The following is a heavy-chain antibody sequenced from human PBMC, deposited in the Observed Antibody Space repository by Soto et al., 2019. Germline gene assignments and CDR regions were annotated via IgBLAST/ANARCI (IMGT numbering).Heavy chain of an antibody. CDR1: GFTFSNAW. V-gene: IGHV3-15*01. CDR2: IRSNADGGTT. D-gene: IGHD2-2*01. CDR3: TTDVAGYCSSPTCNTPQKWFDP. J-gene: IGHJ5*02. Sequence: GGSLRLSCAASGFTFSNAWMSWVRQAPGKGLEWVGRIRSNADGGTTNYAAPAKDRFTMSRDDSKNTLYLQMNSLKTENTAVYYCTTDVAGYCSSPTCNTPQKWFDPWGQGTLVTVSS.